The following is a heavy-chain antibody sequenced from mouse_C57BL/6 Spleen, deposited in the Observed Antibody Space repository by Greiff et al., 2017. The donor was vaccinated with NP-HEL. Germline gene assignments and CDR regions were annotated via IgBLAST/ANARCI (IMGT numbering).Heavy chain of an antibody. CDR3: ARRWERSAMDY. CDR2: IYPGDGDT. D-gene: IGHD1-1*02. Sequence: VQLQQSGPELVKPGASVKISCKASGYAFSSSWMNWVKQRPGKGLEWIGRIYPGDGDTNYNGKFKGKATLTADKSSSTAYMQLSSLTSEDSAVYFCARRWERSAMDYWGQGTSVTVSS. CDR1: GYAFSSSW. J-gene: IGHJ4*01. V-gene: IGHV1-82*01.